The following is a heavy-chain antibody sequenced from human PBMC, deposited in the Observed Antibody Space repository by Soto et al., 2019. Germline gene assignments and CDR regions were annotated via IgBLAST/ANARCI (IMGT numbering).Heavy chain of an antibody. J-gene: IGHJ3*02. CDR2: IVVGSGNT. CDR3: AAAPTVDDAFDI. V-gene: IGHV1-58*02. CDR1: GFTFTSSA. Sequence: SVKVSCNASGFTFTSSAMQWVRQARGQRLEWIGWIVVGSGNTNYAQKFQERVTITRDMSTSTAYMELSSLRSEDTAVYYCAAAPTVDDAFDIRGQGTMVTVSS. D-gene: IGHD4-17*01.